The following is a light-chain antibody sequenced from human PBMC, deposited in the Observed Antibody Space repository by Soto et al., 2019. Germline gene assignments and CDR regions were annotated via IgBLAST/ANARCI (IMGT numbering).Light chain of an antibody. CDR1: NSNIGAGYD. J-gene: IGLJ3*02. V-gene: IGLV1-40*01. CDR3: QSYDSSVNGWL. CDR2: TNS. Sequence: QSVLTQPPSVSGALGQRVTISCTGSNSNIGAGYDVHWYQQVPGTAPKLLIYTNSNRPSGVPDRISGSKSATSASLAITGLLAEDEADYYCQSYDSSVNGWLFGGGTKLTVL.